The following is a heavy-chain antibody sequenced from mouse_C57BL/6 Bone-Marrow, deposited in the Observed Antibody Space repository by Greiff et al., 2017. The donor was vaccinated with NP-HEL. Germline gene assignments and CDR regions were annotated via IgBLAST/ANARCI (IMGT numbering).Heavy chain of an antibody. Sequence: QVQLQQPGAELVKPGASVKLSCKASGYTFTSYWMHWVKQRPGQGLEWIGMIHPNSGSTNYNEKFKSKATLTVDKSSSTAYMQLSSLTSEDSAVYYCARGSYYGSSPWFAYWGQGTLVTVSA. CDR1: GYTFTSYW. D-gene: IGHD1-1*01. CDR2: IHPNSGST. V-gene: IGHV1-64*01. J-gene: IGHJ3*01. CDR3: ARGSYYGSSPWFAY.